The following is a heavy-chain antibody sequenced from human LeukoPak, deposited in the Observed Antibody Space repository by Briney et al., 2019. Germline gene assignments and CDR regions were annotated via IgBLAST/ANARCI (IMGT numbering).Heavy chain of an antibody. D-gene: IGHD3-16*01. CDR3: ARGPRGYPYYFDY. Sequence: SETLSLTCTVSGGSISSYYWSWIRQPSGKGLEWIGYIYYSGSTNYNPSLKSRVTISVDTSKNQFSLKLSSVTAADTAVYYCARGPRGYPYYFDYWGQGTLVTVSS. CDR2: IYYSGST. V-gene: IGHV4-59*01. J-gene: IGHJ4*02. CDR1: GGSISSYY.